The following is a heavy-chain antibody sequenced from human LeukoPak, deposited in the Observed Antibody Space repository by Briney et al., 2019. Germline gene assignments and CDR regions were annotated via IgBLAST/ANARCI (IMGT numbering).Heavy chain of an antibody. D-gene: IGHD6-13*01. J-gene: IGHJ4*02. Sequence: PSETLSLTCAVYGGSFSGYYWSWIRQPPGKGLEWIGEINHSGSTNYNPSLKSRVTISVDTSKNQFSLKQSSVSVADTAVYYCARQETAGIADDWGQGTLVTVSS. V-gene: IGHV4-34*01. CDR1: GGSFSGYY. CDR2: INHSGST. CDR3: ARQETAGIADD.